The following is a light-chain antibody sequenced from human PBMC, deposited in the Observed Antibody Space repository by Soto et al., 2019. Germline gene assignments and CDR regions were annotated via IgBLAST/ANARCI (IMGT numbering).Light chain of an antibody. CDR3: AAWDDSLTGSYV. V-gene: IGLV1-47*01. CDR2: RNN. J-gene: IGLJ1*01. CDR1: SSNIGSNY. Sequence: QSALTQPPSASGTPGQRVTISCSGSSSNIGSNYVYWYQQLPGTAPKLLIYRNNQRPSGVPDRFSGSKSGTSASLATSGLRSEDEADYYCAAWDDSLTGSYVFGTGTKVTVL.